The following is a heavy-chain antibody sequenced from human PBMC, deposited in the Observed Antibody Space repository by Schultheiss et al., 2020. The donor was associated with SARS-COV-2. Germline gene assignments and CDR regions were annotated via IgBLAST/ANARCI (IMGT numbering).Heavy chain of an antibody. Sequence: GGSLRLSCAASGFTFSSYGMHWVRQAPGKGLEWVAVISYDGSNKYYADSVKGRFTISRDNSKNTLYLQMNSLRAEDTAVYYCAKEGGSGYSYGSYRYWGQGAMVTVSS. D-gene: IGHD5-18*01. CDR1: GFTFSSYG. J-gene: IGHJ4*02. CDR3: AKEGGSGYSYGSYRY. CDR2: ISYDGSNK. V-gene: IGHV3-30*18.